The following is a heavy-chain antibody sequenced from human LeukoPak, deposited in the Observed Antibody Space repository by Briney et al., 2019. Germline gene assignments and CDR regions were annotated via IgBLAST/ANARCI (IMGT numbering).Heavy chain of an antibody. CDR1: GDSISSSNW. Sequence: SETLSLTCAVSGDSISSSNWWCWVRQPPGKGLEWIGEIYHSGSTNYNPSLKSRVTISVDTSKNQFSLKLSSVTAADTAVYYCARDLGYSYGNYFDYWGQGTLVTVSS. CDR2: IYHSGST. V-gene: IGHV4-4*02. CDR3: ARDLGYSYGNYFDY. J-gene: IGHJ4*02. D-gene: IGHD5-18*01.